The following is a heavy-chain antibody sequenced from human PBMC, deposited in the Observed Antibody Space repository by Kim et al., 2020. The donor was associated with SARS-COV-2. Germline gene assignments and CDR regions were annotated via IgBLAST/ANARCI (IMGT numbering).Heavy chain of an antibody. Sequence: GGSLRLSCAVSGFTFGNYGMSWVRQAPGKGLEWVSRIIASGGSTSYAASVKGRFTVSSDNAKNMLYLQMTRLRVEDTAAYYCVTFSVASDWGYGNLVDVS. J-gene: IGHJ4*01. D-gene: IGHD2-21*01. CDR2: IIASGGST. CDR3: VTFSVASD. CDR1: GFTFGNYG. V-gene: IGHV3-23*01.